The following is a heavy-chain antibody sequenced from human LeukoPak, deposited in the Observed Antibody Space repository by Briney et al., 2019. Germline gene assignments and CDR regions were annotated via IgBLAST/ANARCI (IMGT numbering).Heavy chain of an antibody. V-gene: IGHV1-2*06. CDR1: GYTFTGYY. CDR3: ATDSRSVSSGYAN. J-gene: IGHJ4*02. CDR2: INPNSGGT. Sequence: GASVKVSCKTSGYTFTGYYMHWVRQAPGQGLEWMGRINPNSGGTNYAQKFQGRVTMTKDTSISTAYMELSRLRSEDTAVYYCATDSRSVSSGYANWGQGTLVTVSS. D-gene: IGHD3-22*01.